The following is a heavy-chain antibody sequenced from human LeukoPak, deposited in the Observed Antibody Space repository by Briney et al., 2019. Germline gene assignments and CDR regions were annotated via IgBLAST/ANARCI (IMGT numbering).Heavy chain of an antibody. CDR1: GFTFSRYL. CDR2: INSDGIGT. Sequence: PGGSLRLSCAASGFTFSRYLMHWVRQAPGKGLVWVSRINSDGIGTSYADSVKGRFTISRDNAKNTLYLQMNSLRAEDTAVYYCARDYSNSNWFDPWGQGTLVTVSS. CDR3: ARDYSNSNWFDP. D-gene: IGHD4-11*01. J-gene: IGHJ5*02. V-gene: IGHV3-74*01.